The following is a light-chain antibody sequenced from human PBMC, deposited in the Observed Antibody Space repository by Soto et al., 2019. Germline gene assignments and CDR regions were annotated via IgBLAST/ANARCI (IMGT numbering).Light chain of an antibody. CDR2: GAS. V-gene: IGKV3-20*01. J-gene: IGKJ1*01. CDR3: QQYGSSGT. CDR1: QSVSNNY. Sequence: IVFTQSPGTLSLSPGERATLSCRASQSVSNNYLAWYQQKPGQAPRLLIYGASNRATGIPDGFSGSGSGTDFTLTISRLEPEDFAVYYCQQYGSSGTFGQGTKVDIK.